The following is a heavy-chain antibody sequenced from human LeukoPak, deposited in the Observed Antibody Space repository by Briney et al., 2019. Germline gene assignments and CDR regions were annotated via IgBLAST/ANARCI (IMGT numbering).Heavy chain of an antibody. CDR1: GFTFSSYE. Sequence: GESLRLSCAASGFTFSSYEMNWVRQAPGKGLEWVSYISSGGSSIYYADSVKGRFAISRDNAKNSLYLQLNSLGAEDTAVYYCARAGYYFHYWGQGTLVTVSS. V-gene: IGHV3-48*03. CDR2: ISSGGSSI. J-gene: IGHJ4*02. CDR3: ARAGYYFHY.